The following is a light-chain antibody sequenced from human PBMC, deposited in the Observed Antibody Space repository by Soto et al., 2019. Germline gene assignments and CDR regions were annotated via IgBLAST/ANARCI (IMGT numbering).Light chain of an antibody. CDR2: AAS. V-gene: IGKV1-39*01. CDR3: QQSYSTPLT. J-gene: IGKJ4*01. Sequence: DMQLTQSPSTLSAAVGDSFTIPCRGSRNIRNFLAWYQQKPGKAPKLLIYAASSLQSGGPSRFSGSGSGTDFTLTISSLQPEDFATYYCQQSYSTPLTFGGGTKVDIK. CDR1: RNIRNF.